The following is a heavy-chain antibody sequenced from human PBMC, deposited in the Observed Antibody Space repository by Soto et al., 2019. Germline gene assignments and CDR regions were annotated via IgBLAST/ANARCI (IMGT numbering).Heavy chain of an antibody. V-gene: IGHV1-46*01. CDR3: ASGSRYYDSSGYSFDY. J-gene: IGHJ4*02. D-gene: IGHD3-22*01. Sequence: ASVKVSCKASGYTFTSYYMHWVRQAPGQGLEWMGIINPSGGSTSYAQKFQGRVTMTRDTSTSTVYMELSSLRSEDTSVYYCASGSRYYDSSGYSFDYWGQGTLVTVSS. CDR1: GYTFTSYY. CDR2: INPSGGST.